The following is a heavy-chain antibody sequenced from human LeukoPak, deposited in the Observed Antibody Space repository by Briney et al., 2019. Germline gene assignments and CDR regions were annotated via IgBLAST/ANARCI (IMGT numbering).Heavy chain of an antibody. CDR3: APDFNRGGRDHY. CDR2: ISRSGGTI. V-gene: IGHV3-48*03. J-gene: IGHJ4*02. Sequence: GGSLRLSCAASGFTFGGYEMNWVRQAPGKGLEWVSYISRSGGTIYYTDSVKGRFTISRDDAKNSLYLEMSSLRDEDTAVYYCAPDFNRGGRDHYWGQRTLVTVSS. CDR1: GFTFGGYE. D-gene: IGHD2-15*01.